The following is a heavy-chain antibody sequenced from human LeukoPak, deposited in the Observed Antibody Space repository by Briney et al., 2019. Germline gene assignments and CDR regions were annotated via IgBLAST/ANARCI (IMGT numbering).Heavy chain of an antibody. CDR2: IYYSGST. J-gene: IGHJ4*02. CDR1: GGSISSYY. D-gene: IGHD1-26*01. CDR3: AHLIHFSGSHHFDY. Sequence: SETLSLTCTVSGGSISSYYWSWIRQPPGKGLEWIGYIYYSGSTNYNPSLKSRVTISVDTSKNQFSLKLSSVTAADTAVYYCAHLIHFSGSHHFDYWGQGTLVTVSS. V-gene: IGHV4-59*01.